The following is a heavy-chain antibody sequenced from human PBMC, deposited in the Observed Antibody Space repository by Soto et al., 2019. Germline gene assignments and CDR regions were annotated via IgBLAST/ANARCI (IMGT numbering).Heavy chain of an antibody. CDR2: ITSKRYGGTT. J-gene: IGHJ5*02. CDR3: SRLPPSKYTISPFDP. D-gene: IGHD2-2*02. V-gene: IGHV3-49*03. Sequence: GGSLRLSCTGSGFTFGDYAMSWFRQAPGKGLEWVGLITSKRYGGTTEYAASVKDRFTISRDDSKSIAYLQMNSLKTDDTAVYFCSRLPPSKYTISPFDPWGQGTLVTVSS. CDR1: GFTFGDYA.